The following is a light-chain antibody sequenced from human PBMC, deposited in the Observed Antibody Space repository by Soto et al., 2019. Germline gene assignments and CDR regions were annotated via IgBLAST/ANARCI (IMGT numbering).Light chain of an antibody. Sequence: QAVVTQSSSASASLGSSVKLTCILSSGHSTYIIAWHQQQPGKAPRFLMTLDRSGSYNRGSGVPDRFSCSSSGADRYLTISNLQFEDEGDYYCETWYSNTHKVFGGGTKLTV. CDR3: ETWYSNTHKV. V-gene: IGLV4-60*02. CDR2: LDRSGSY. J-gene: IGLJ3*02. CDR1: SGHSTYI.